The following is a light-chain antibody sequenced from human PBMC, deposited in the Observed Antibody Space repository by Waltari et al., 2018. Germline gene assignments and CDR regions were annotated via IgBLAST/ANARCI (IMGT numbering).Light chain of an antibody. V-gene: IGLV1-40*01. J-gene: IGLJ2*01. CDR2: GTT. Sequence: QSVLTQPPSVSGAPGQTVTIPCTGSSSNIGAGYEVHWYQQLPGTAPKLLIFGTTNRPSGVPDRFSGSKSGTSASLAITGLQAEDEADYYCQSYDSSLSGSKVFGGGTKLTVL. CDR1: SSNIGAGYE. CDR3: QSYDSSLSGSKV.